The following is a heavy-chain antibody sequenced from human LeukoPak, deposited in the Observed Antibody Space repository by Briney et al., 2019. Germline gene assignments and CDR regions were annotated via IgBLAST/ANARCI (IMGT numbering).Heavy chain of an antibody. CDR3: ARHDYSNYVWFDP. J-gene: IGHJ5*02. D-gene: IGHD4-11*01. CDR2: IYYSGST. CDR1: GGSISSSSYY. Sequence: SETLSLTCTVSGGSISSSSYYWGWIRQPPGKGLEWIGSIYYSGSTYYNPSLKSRVTISVDTSKNQFSQKLSSVTAADTAVYYCARHDYSNYVWFDPWGQGTLVTVSS. V-gene: IGHV4-39*01.